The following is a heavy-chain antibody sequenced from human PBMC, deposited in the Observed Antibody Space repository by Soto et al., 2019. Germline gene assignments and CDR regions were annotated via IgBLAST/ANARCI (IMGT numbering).Heavy chain of an antibody. CDR3: ARYCSGGSGYFGDPGFDL. V-gene: IGHV4-4*02. J-gene: IGHJ2*01. CDR2: IYHSGST. Sequence: QVQLQESGPGLVKPSGTLSLTCAVTSGSISSSNWWRWVRQPPGKGLEWIGEIYHSGSTNYNPSLKSRVTISVSKPKNQYALERSSVTAADTAMYYCARYCSGGSGYFGDPGFDLWGRGTLVTVSS. D-gene: IGHD2-15*01. CDR1: SGSISSSNW.